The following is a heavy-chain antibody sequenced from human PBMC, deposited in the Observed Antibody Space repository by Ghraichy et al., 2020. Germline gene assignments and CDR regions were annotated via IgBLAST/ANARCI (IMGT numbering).Heavy chain of an antibody. V-gene: IGHV4-39*01. CDR1: GGSISSSSYY. Sequence: SQTLSLTCTVSGGSISSSSYYWGWIRQPPGKGLEWIGSIYYSGSTYYNPSLKSRVTISVDTSKNQFSLKLSSVTAADTAVYYCARRTIGRLERIAAAGGMDVWGQGTTVTVSS. CDR2: IYYSGST. J-gene: IGHJ6*02. CDR3: ARRTIGRLERIAAAGGMDV. D-gene: IGHD6-13*01.